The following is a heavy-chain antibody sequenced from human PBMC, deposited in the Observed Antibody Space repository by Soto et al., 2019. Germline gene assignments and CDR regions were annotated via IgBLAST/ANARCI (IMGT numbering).Heavy chain of an antibody. Sequence: ASVKVTCKASGYTFTAYYIHWVRQAPGQGLEWMGWINPGSGDTSYAQRFQGRVTMTRDTSFGPAYMELSSLRSDDTAIYYCARDPGDRTFENWGQGTLVTVSS. CDR1: GYTFTAYY. D-gene: IGHD2-21*02. CDR3: ARDPGDRTFEN. V-gene: IGHV1-2*02. CDR2: INPGSGDT. J-gene: IGHJ4*02.